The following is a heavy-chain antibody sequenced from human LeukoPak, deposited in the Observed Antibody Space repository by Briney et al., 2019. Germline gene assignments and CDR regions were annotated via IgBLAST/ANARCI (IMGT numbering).Heavy chain of an antibody. Sequence: ASVKVSCKASGYTFTGYYIHWVRQAPGQGLEWMGWISGNNDNTNYAQKFQGRVTMTTDTSTSTAYMELKSLRADDTAVYYCARGGTSTDDYWGQGTLVTVSS. J-gene: IGHJ4*02. CDR2: ISGNNDNT. CDR1: GYTFTGYY. D-gene: IGHD1-26*01. CDR3: ARGGTSTDDY. V-gene: IGHV1-18*04.